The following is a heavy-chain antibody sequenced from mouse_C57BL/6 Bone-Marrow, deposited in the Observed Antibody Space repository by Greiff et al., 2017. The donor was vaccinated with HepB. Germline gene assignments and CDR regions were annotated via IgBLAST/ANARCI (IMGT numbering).Heavy chain of an antibody. CDR3: TRSSYYYGSSYLPWFAY. Sequence: QVQLQQSGAELVRPGASVTLSCKASGYTFTDYEMHWVKQTPVHGLEWIGAIDPETGGTAYNQKFKGQAILTADKSSSTAYMELRSLTSEDSAVYYCTRSSYYYGSSYLPWFAYWGQGTLVTVSA. V-gene: IGHV1-15*01. CDR2: IDPETGGT. J-gene: IGHJ3*01. D-gene: IGHD1-1*01. CDR1: GYTFTDYE.